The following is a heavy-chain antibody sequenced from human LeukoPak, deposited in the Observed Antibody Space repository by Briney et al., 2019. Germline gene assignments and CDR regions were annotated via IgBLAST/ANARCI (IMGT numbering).Heavy chain of an antibody. V-gene: IGHV3-23*01. D-gene: IGHD6-19*01. CDR1: GFTFSSYA. Sequence: GGSLRLSCAASGFTFSSYAMSWVRQAPGKGLEWVSAISGSGGSTYYADSVKGRFTISRDNSKNTLYLQMNSLRAEDTAVYYCVKDPKSSGWYDFDYWGQGTLVTVSS. CDR3: VKDPKSSGWYDFDY. CDR2: ISGSGGST. J-gene: IGHJ4*02.